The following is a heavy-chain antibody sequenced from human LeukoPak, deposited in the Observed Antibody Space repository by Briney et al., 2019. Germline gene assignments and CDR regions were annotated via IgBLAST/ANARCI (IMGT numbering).Heavy chain of an antibody. J-gene: IGHJ4*02. CDR3: ARLRIYYDILTGTLDY. Sequence: GASVKVSCKASGYTFTSYGISWVRQAPGQGLEWMGWISAYNGNTNYAQKLRGRVTMTTDTSTSTAYMELRSLRSDDTAVYYCARLRIYYDILTGTLDYWGQGTLVTVSS. V-gene: IGHV1-18*01. D-gene: IGHD3-9*01. CDR2: ISAYNGNT. CDR1: GYTFTSYG.